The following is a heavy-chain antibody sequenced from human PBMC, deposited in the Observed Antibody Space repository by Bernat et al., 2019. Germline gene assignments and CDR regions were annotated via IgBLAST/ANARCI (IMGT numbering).Heavy chain of an antibody. CDR2: IYHSGST. J-gene: IGHJ4*02. Sequence: QLQLQESGSGLVKPSQTLSLTCAVSGGSISSGGYSWRWIRQPPGKGLEWIGYIYHSGSTYYNPSLKSRVTISVDRSKSQFSLKLSSVTAADTAVYYCASGGYDYVWGSYRQAFDYWGQGTLVTVSS. CDR3: ASGGYDYVWGSYRQAFDY. D-gene: IGHD3-16*02. CDR1: GGSISSGGYS. V-gene: IGHV4-30-2*01.